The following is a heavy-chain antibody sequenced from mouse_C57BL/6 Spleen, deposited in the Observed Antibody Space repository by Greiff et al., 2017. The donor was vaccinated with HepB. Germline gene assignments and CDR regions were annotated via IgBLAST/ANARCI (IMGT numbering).Heavy chain of an antibody. V-gene: IGHV1-53*01. CDR2: INPSNGGT. D-gene: IGHD1-1*01. CDR3: AREDYSSSPWYFDV. CDR1: GYTFTSYW. J-gene: IGHJ1*03. Sequence: VQLQQPGTELVKPGASVKLSCKASGYTFTSYWMHWVKQRPGQGLEWIGNINPSNGGTNYNEKFKSKATLTVDKSSSTAYMQLSSLTSEDSAVYYCAREDYSSSPWYFDVWGTGTTVTVSS.